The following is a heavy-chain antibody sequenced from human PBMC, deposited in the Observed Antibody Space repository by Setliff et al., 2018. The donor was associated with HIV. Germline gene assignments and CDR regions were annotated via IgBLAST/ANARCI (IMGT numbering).Heavy chain of an antibody. V-gene: IGHV3-15*06. D-gene: IGHD3-22*01. CDR3: TTYSSVYYHSDC. Sequence: GGSLRLSCRGSGFTFGDYSMSWVRQAPGKGLEWVGRIKSKSDGGAVHYAAPVKGRFTISRDDSQDTLYLEMNSLTNEDTAMYYCTTYSSVYYHSDCWGQGTLVTVSS. J-gene: IGHJ4*02. CDR2: IKSKSDGGAV. CDR1: GFTFGDYS.